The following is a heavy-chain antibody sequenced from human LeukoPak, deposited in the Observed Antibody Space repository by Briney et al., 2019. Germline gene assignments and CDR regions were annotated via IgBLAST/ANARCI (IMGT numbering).Heavy chain of an antibody. CDR3: ARDSPKSYFDY. V-gene: IGHV4-61*02. J-gene: IGHJ4*02. CDR2: IYTSGNT. Sequence: SETLSLTCTVTGGSISSGRYFWTWIRQPPGKGLEWIGRIYTSGNTNYNPSLKSRVTISVDTSKNQFSLKLSSVTAADTAVYYCARDSPKSYFDYWGQGTLVTVSS. CDR1: GGSISSGRYF.